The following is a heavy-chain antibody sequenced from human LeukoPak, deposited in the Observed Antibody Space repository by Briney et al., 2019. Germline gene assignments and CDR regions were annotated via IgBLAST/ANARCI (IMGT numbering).Heavy chain of an antibody. CDR2: ISGSGAKT. D-gene: IGHD5-24*01. J-gene: IGHJ4*02. CDR1: GFTFSNYA. CDR3: TRDQMNY. Sequence: GGSLRLSCAASGFTFSNYAVSWVRQAPGKGLEWVSGISGSGAKTYCADSVKGRFTISRDNSKNTVSLQMNSLRVEDTAMYYCTRDQMNYWGQGTLVTVSS. V-gene: IGHV3-23*01.